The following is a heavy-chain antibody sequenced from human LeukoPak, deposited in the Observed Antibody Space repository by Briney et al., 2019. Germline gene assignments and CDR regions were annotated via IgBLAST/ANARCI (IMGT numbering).Heavy chain of an antibody. D-gene: IGHD1-26*01. CDR2: ISSSSSYI. Sequence: GGSLRLSCAASGFTFSSYNMNWVRQAPGKGLEWVSSISSSSSYIYYADSLKGRFTISRDNAKNSLYLQMNSLRVEDTAVYYCARDAGGRTQREGWFDPWGQGTLVTVSS. CDR1: GFTFSSYN. V-gene: IGHV3-21*01. J-gene: IGHJ5*02. CDR3: ARDAGGRTQREGWFDP.